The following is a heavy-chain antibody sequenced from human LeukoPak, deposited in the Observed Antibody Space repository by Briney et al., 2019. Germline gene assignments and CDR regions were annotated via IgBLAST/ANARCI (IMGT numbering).Heavy chain of an antibody. Sequence: PGGSLRLSCATSGFTFTAYPMAWVRQAPGQGLEWVSSISGSGGRSDYAESVRGRFTISSDSSSNTLYLQMDSLRGGDTAVYYCAKVNNHGYNDYWGQGTLVTVSS. CDR3: AKVNNHGYNDY. V-gene: IGHV3-23*01. J-gene: IGHJ4*02. D-gene: IGHD5-18*01. CDR1: GFTFTAYP. CDR2: ISGSGGRS.